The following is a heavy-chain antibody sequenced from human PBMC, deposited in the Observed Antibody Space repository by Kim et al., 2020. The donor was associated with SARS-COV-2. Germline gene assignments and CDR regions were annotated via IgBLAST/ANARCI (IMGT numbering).Heavy chain of an antibody. D-gene: IGHD2-21*02. Sequence: GGSLRLSCAASGFTFSNAWMSWVRQAPGKGLEWVGRIKSKTDGGTTDYAAPVKGRFTISRDDSKNTLYLQMNSLKTEDTAVYYCTTDWKAYCGGDCEYPFDYWGQGTLVTVSS. CDR2: IKSKTDGGTT. J-gene: IGHJ4*02. CDR1: GFTFSNAW. CDR3: TTDWKAYCGGDCEYPFDY. V-gene: IGHV3-15*01.